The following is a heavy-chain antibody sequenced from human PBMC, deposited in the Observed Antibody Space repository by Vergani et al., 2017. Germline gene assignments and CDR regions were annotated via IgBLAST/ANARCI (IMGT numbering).Heavy chain of an antibody. CDR1: GGSISSGDYY. CDR3: ARLVRDSSGNDAFDI. D-gene: IGHD3-22*01. Sequence: QVQLQQWGGGLLKPSQTLSLTCTVSGGSISSGDYYWSWIRQPPGKGLEWIGYIYYSGSTYYNPSLKSRVTISVDTSKNQFSLKLSSVTAADTAVYYCARLVRDSSGNDAFDIWGQGTMVTVSS. V-gene: IGHV4-30-4*08. CDR2: IYYSGST. J-gene: IGHJ3*02.